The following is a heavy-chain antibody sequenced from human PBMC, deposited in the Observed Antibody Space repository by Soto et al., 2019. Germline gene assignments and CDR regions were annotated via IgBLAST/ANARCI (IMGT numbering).Heavy chain of an antibody. CDR2: IWYDGTKK. CDR3: AREGVTAVAGSVNWFDP. Sequence: GGSLRLSCVASGFSLRTYGMHWLRRAPDKGLEWVSFIWYDGTKKFYANSVKGRSTISKDNSNNILYLQMSGLRAEYTAVYYCAREGVTAVAGSVNWFDPWGQGTLVTVSS. V-gene: IGHV3-33*01. CDR1: GFSLRTYG. D-gene: IGHD6-19*01. J-gene: IGHJ5*02.